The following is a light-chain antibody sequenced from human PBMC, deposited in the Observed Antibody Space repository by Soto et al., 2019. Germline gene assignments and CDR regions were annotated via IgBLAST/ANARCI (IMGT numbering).Light chain of an antibody. CDR3: QQSYSTPRT. V-gene: IGKV1-39*01. CDR1: QSISNY. Sequence: DIQMTQSPSSLSASVGDRVTITCRASQSISNYLNWYQQKPGKAPKLLMFAASSLQSGVPSRFSGGGSGTDFTLTISSLQPEDFATCFSQQSYSTPRTFGQGTKVEIK. J-gene: IGKJ1*01. CDR2: AAS.